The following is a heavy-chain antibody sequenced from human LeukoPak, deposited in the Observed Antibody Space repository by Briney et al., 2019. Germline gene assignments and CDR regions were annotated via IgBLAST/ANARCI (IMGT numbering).Heavy chain of an antibody. CDR1: GYTFTDYY. Sequence: ASVKVSCKASGYTFTDYYIHWVRQAPGQGLEWMGTINPSGGNTKYAEKFQARVTMTRDTSTSTVYMDLSSLRSEDTAVYYCARAQGYGDCDYWGQGTLVTVSS. CDR2: INPSGGNT. J-gene: IGHJ4*02. CDR3: ARAQGYGDCDY. V-gene: IGHV1-46*01. D-gene: IGHD4-17*01.